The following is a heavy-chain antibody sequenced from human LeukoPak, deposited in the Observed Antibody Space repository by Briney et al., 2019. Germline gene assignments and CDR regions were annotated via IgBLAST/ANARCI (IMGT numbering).Heavy chain of an antibody. CDR3: ARAEADLKQWLERSIDY. J-gene: IGHJ4*02. V-gene: IGHV4-34*01. Sequence: SETLSLTCAVYGGSFSGYHWSWIRQPPGKGLEWIGEINHSGSTNYNPSLKSRVTISVDTSKNQFSLKLSSVTAADTAVYYCARAEADLKQWLERSIDYWGQGTLVTVSS. D-gene: IGHD6-19*01. CDR1: GGSFSGYH. CDR2: INHSGST.